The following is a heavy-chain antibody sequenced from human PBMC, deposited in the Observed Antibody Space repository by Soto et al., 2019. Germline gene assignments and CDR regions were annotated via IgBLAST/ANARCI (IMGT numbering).Heavy chain of an antibody. Sequence: QVQLQESGSGLLKPSQTLSLDCSVSGDSLRRGFHHWSWIRQTPGKGLQLIGYIDTNGDTHYDPSLRNRLNMSIVTTESRFSLKVTSVTAADTAVYYCARGTVYYCTNDKCGFFFDHWGQGAVVTVTS. CDR1: GDSLRRGFHH. J-gene: IGHJ4*02. V-gene: IGHV4-31*03. CDR2: IDTNGDT. CDR3: ARGTVYYCTNDKCGFFFDH. D-gene: IGHD2-8*01.